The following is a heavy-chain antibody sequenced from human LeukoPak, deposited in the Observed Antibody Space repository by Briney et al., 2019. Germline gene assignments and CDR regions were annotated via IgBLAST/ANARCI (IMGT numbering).Heavy chain of an antibody. D-gene: IGHD2-15*01. J-gene: IGHJ4*02. CDR3: ARNRGYCSGGSCYSDY. CDR2: IWYDGSNK. CDR1: GFTFSSYA. Sequence: PGGSLRLSCAASGFTFSSYAMSWVRQAPGKGLEWVAVIWYDGSNKYYADSVKGRFTISRDNSKNTLYLQMNSLRAEDTAVYYCARNRGYCSGGSCYSDYWGQGTLVTVSS. V-gene: IGHV3-33*08.